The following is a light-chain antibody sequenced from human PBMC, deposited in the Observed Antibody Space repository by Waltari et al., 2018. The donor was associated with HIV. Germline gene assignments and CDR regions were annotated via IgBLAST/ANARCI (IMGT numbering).Light chain of an antibody. V-gene: IGKV1-39*01. Sequence: DIHLTQFPSSLSASVGDRVNITCRASENIYTYLHWYQEKPGKAPKILIHGASKLQIGVPPRFSGGGYGTEFTLTIDNLRPVDFATYFCQQSYNTVVFTFGQGT. CDR3: QQSYNTVVFT. J-gene: IGKJ2*01. CDR2: GAS. CDR1: ENIYTY.